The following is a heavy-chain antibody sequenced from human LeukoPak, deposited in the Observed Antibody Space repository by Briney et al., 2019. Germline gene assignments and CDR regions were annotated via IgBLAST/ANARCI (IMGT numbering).Heavy chain of an antibody. CDR3: AELGITMIGGV. D-gene: IGHD3-10*02. Sequence: GGSLRLSCVASGFTFSSDAMSWVRQAPGKGLEWVSTISDSGDNTYYADSVKGRFTISRDNAKKSLFLQMNSLRAEDTAVYYCAELGITMIGGVWGKGTTVTISS. V-gene: IGHV3-23*01. CDR2: ISDSGDNT. CDR1: GFTFSSDA. J-gene: IGHJ6*04.